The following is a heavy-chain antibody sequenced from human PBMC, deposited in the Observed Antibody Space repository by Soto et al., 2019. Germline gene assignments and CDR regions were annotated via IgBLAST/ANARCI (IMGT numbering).Heavy chain of an antibody. J-gene: IGHJ4*02. V-gene: IGHV1-69*02. Sequence: QVQLEQSGAEMKRPGSSVKVSCETSGGIFTNYTFSWVRQAPGQGLEWMGWIIPVLNVANYAQKFQGRSAVTADKATSTAFLELTDLISEDTAIYFCARAPTASSPFDYWGQGTLVTVSS. CDR1: GGIFTNYT. D-gene: IGHD1-26*01. CDR2: IIPVLNVA. CDR3: ARAPTASSPFDY.